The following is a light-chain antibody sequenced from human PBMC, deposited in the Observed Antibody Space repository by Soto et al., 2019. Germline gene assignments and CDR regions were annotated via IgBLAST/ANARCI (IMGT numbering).Light chain of an antibody. V-gene: IGKV1-5*01. CDR2: DVS. CDR3: QQYNGYSRT. J-gene: IGKJ1*01. CDR1: QSISSY. Sequence: DIQMTQSPSSLSASVGDRVTITCRASQSISSYLNWYQQNPGRPPKLLISDVSSLERGVPSRFSGSGSGTEFTLTISSMQPDDFATFYCQQYNGYSRTFGQGTKVDIK.